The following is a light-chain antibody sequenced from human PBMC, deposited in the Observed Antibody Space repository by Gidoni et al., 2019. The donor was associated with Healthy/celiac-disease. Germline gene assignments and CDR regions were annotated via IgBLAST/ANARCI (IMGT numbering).Light chain of an antibody. Sequence: DIVMSQPPASLAVSLAERATINCKSSQSVLYSSNNKNYVAWYQQKPGQPPQLLIYWASTREAGVPDRISGSGSGTDFTLTSSSLQAEDVAVYYCQQDYSTPITFGPGTKVDIK. V-gene: IGKV4-1*01. J-gene: IGKJ3*01. CDR2: WAS. CDR3: QQDYSTPIT. CDR1: QSVLYSSNNKNY.